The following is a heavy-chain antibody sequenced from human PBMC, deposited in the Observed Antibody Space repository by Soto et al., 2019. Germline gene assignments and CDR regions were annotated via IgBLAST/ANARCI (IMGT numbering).Heavy chain of an antibody. J-gene: IGHJ6*02. CDR3: AKDRDGGNYYYGMDV. V-gene: IGHV3-30*18. CDR2: ISYDGSNK. CDR1: GFTFSSYG. D-gene: IGHD3-16*01. Sequence: LRLSCAASGFTFSSYGMHWVRQAPGKGLEWVAVISYDGSNKYYADSVKGRFTISRDNSKNTLYLQMNSLRAEDTAVYYCAKDRDGGNYYYGMDVWGQGTTVTVSS.